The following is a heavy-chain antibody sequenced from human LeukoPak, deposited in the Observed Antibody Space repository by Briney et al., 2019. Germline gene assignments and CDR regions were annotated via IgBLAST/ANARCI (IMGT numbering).Heavy chain of an antibody. CDR1: GFTLFSFNIAW. CDR3: TTDLLDY. V-gene: IGHV3-15*01. J-gene: IGHJ4*02. Sequence: PGGSLRLSCAASGFTLFSFNIAWVSWARGTGGEGVEWIGRIKSKTDGATTEYTAPVKGRFSISRDDSKNTVYLQVNSLKTEDTAVYYCTTDLLDYWGQGTLVTVSS. CDR2: IKSKTDGATT.